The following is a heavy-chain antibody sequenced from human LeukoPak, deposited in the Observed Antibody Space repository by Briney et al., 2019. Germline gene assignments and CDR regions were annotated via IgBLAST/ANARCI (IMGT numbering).Heavy chain of an antibody. CDR2: ASHIGNNK. V-gene: IGHV3-30-3*01. J-gene: IGHJ3*02. Sequence: PGRSLRLSCAASGFIFSNYPMHWVRQAPGKGLEWVAVASHIGNNKYYPNAVGGRFTISRDNSEDTLFLQMDSLRTEDTAVYYCAREIPNAFDIWGQGTMVTVSS. CDR1: GFIFSNYP. CDR3: AREIPNAFDI.